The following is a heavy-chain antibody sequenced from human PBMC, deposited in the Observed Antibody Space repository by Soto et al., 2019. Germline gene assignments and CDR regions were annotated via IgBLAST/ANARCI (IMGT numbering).Heavy chain of an antibody. CDR3: ARGTRALIPYFSAY. D-gene: IGHD3-16*01. CDR1: GDAISNFY. J-gene: IGHJ4*02. V-gene: IGHV4-59*03. CDR2: VHESGST. Sequence: SLSLTCSVSGDAISNFYWSWIRQTPGRGLEWIGCVHESGSTDYNPSLKGRVTISLHTSKSQFSLSLRSATAADTATYYCARGTRALIPYFSAYWGQGIQVTVYS.